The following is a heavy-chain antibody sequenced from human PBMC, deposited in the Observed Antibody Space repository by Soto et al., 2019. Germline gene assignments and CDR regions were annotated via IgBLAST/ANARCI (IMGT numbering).Heavy chain of an antibody. CDR1: GFTFNRHA. CDR2: LSDSGGSI. J-gene: IGHJ4*02. Sequence: GGSLRLSCTASGFTFNRHAMTWVRHAPGKGLEWVSGLSDSGGSIYYADSVKGRFTISRDNSMNTLYLQMNTLRAEDTAVYYCAKVSSAWYAGLFDLWGQGTLVTVSS. D-gene: IGHD2-8*01. CDR3: AKVSSAWYAGLFDL. V-gene: IGHV3-23*01.